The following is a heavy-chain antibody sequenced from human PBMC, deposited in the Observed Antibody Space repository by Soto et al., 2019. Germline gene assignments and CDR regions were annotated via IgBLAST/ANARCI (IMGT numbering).Heavy chain of an antibody. D-gene: IGHD2-2*01. CDR3: ARDCSSTSCRERYGMDV. CDR1: GGSISSGGYY. J-gene: IGHJ6*02. CDR2: IYYSGST. V-gene: IGHV4-31*03. Sequence: LSLTCTVSGGSISSGGYYWSWIRQHPGKGLEWIGYIYYSGSTYYNPSLKSRVTISVDTSKNQFSLKLSSVTAADTAVYYCARDCSSTSCRERYGMDVWGQGTTFTV.